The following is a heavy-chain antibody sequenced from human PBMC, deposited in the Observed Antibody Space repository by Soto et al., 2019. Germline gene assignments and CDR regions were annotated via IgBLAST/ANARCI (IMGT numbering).Heavy chain of an antibody. D-gene: IGHD5-18*01. J-gene: IGHJ4*02. CDR2: ISGSGGRT. Sequence: GGSLRLSCAASGVTSNNHAIIWVRQAPGKGLEWVSGISGSGGRTYYADSVKGRFIISRDNSKNTLYLQMNSLKVEDTATYYCAFWGGNSANFFGPLDYWGQGTLVTVSS. CDR1: GVTSNNHA. V-gene: IGHV3-23*01. CDR3: AFWGGNSANFFGPLDY.